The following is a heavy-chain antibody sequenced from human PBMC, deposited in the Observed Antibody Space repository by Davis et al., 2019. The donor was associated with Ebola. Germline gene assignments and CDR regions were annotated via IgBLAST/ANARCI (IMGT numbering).Heavy chain of an antibody. D-gene: IGHD4-17*01. J-gene: IGHJ5*02. Sequence: MPSETLSLTCTVSGGSISSGGYYWSWIRQHPGKGLEWIGYIYYSGSTYYNPSLKSRVTISVDTSKNQFSLKLSSVTAADTAVYYCARGMTTVTTSWFDPWGQGTLVIVS. CDR3: ARGMTTVTTSWFDP. CDR1: GGSISSGGYY. V-gene: IGHV4-31*03. CDR2: IYYSGST.